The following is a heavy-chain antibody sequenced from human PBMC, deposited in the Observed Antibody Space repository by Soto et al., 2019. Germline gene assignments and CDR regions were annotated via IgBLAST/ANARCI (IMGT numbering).Heavy chain of an antibody. CDR3: ARDRGVAPPVAGNTHYYYYMDV. Sequence: QDQLVQSGAEVKKPGASVTVSCKASGYSFTNYGITWVRQAPGQGLEWMGWISVFNGNTHYAQKLQGRVTMTTDATTSPAYMELRSLTSDDTAVYYCARDRGVAPPVAGNTHYYYYMDVWGKGTTVTVSS. D-gene: IGHD6-19*01. CDR1: GYSFTNYG. V-gene: IGHV1-18*01. CDR2: ISVFNGNT. J-gene: IGHJ6*03.